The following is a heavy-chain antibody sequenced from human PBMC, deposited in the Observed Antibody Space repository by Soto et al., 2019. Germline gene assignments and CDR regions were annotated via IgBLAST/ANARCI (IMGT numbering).Heavy chain of an antibody. Sequence: PGGSLRLSCAASGFTFTSHSMKWVRQAPGKGLEWVASISGSYKYIYYADSVKGRFTVSRDNAKNSLYLQMNSLRAEDTAVYYCAREGAPTSLNLDYWGQGTLVTVSS. D-gene: IGHD2-2*01. CDR3: AREGAPTSLNLDY. V-gene: IGHV3-21*01. J-gene: IGHJ4*02. CDR1: GFTFTSHS. CDR2: ISGSYKYI.